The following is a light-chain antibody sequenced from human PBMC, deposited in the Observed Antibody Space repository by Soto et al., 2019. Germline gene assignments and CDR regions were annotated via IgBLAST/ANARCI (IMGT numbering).Light chain of an antibody. CDR3: SSYKSSITLI. J-gene: IGLJ2*01. CDR2: GFT. V-gene: IGLV2-14*01. CDR1: SSDFGDYYY. Sequence: QSVLTQPASVSGSPGQSITISCSGTSSDFGDYYYVSWYQQHPGKAPKLLIYGFTDRPSGISHRFAGSRSDSTASLTISGLKAEEEADYDCSSYKSSITLIFGGGTKL.